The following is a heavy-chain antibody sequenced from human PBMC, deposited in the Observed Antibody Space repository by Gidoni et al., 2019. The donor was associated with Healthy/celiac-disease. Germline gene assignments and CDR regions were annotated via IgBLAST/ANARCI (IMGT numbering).Heavy chain of an antibody. Sequence: QVQLVQSGAEVKKPGASVKVSCKASGYTFTSYGISWVRQAPGQGLEWMGWISAYNGNTNYAQKLQGRVTMTTDTSTSTAYMELRSLRSDDTAVYHCARDQYSESYYYYYYGMDVWGQGTTVTVSS. CDR2: ISAYNGNT. D-gene: IGHD3-3*01. CDR3: ARDQYSESYYYYYYGMDV. V-gene: IGHV1-18*01. J-gene: IGHJ6*02. CDR1: GYTFTSYG.